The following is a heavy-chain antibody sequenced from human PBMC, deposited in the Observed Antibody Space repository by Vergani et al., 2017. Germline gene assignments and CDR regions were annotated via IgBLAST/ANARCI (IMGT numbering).Heavy chain of an antibody. CDR2: IYYSGST. V-gene: IGHV4-39*01. J-gene: IGHJ4*02. CDR1: GGSISSSSYY. CDR3: ARGSRAAGYSGPDS. D-gene: IGHD6-13*01. Sequence: QLQLQESGPGLVKPSETLSLTCTVSGGSISSSSYYWGWIRQPPGKGLEWIGSIYYSGSTYYNPSLKSRVTISVDTSKNTFSLKLNSVTAADTAIYYCARGSRAAGYSGPDSWGQGTRVTVSS.